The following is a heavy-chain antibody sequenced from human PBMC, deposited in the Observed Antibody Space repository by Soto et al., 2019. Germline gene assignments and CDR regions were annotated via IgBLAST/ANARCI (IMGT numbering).Heavy chain of an antibody. V-gene: IGHV1-69*13. D-gene: IGHD2-2*01. CDR1: GGTFGSYA. CDR3: ARSQGSSTSLEIYYYYYCGMDV. Sequence: SVKVSCKASGGTFGSYAISWVRQAPGQGLEWMGGIIPIPGTANYAQKFQGRVTIAADESTSTAYMELSSLRSEDTAVYYCARSQGSSTSLEIYYYYYCGMDVWGQGTTVTVSS. J-gene: IGHJ6*02. CDR2: IIPIPGTA.